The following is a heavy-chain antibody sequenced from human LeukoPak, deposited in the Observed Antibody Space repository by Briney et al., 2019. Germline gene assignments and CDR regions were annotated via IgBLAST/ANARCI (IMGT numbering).Heavy chain of an antibody. CDR1: GYTLTGYY. J-gene: IGHJ4*02. V-gene: IGHV1-46*01. D-gene: IGHD3-22*01. CDR2: INPSGGST. Sequence: ASVKVSCKASGYTLTGYYMHWVRPAPGQGLEWMGIINPSGGSTSYAQKFQGRVTMTWDTSTSTVYMELSSLRSEDTAVYYCAGERTGNSDSSGHYDYWGQGTLVTVSS. CDR3: AGERTGNSDSSGHYDY.